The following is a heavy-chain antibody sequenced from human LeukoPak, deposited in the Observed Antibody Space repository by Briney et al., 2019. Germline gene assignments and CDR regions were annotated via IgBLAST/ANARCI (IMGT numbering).Heavy chain of an antibody. V-gene: IGHV3-23*01. CDR1: GFTFSGYA. CDR3: AKPSPGIVVVPAATHFDY. CDR2: ISGSGGST. Sequence: GGSLRLSCAASGFTFSGYAMSWVRQAPGKGLEWVSAISGSGGSTYYADSVKGRFTISRDNSKNTLYLQMNSLRAEDTAVYYCAKPSPGIVVVPAATHFDYWGQGTLVTVSS. J-gene: IGHJ4*02. D-gene: IGHD2-2*01.